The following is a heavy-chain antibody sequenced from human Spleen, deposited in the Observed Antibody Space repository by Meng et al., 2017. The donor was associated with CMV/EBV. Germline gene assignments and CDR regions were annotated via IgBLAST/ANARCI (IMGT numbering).Heavy chain of an antibody. CDR2: INHSGST. Sequence: SETLSLTCAVYGGSFSGYYWSWIRQPPGKGLEWIGEINHSGSTNYNPSLKSRVTISVDTSKNQFSLKLRSVTAADTAMYYSVRETDGSGSSYGMDVWGQGTTVTVSS. D-gene: IGHD3-10*01. CDR3: VRETDGSGSSYGMDV. CDR1: GGSFSGYY. J-gene: IGHJ6*02. V-gene: IGHV4-34*01.